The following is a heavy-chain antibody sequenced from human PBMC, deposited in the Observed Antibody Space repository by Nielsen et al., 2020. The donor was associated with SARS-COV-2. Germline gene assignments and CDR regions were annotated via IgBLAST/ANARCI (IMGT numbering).Heavy chain of an antibody. J-gene: IGHJ4*02. D-gene: IGHD3-3*01. Sequence: SETLSLTCAVYGGSFSGHYWSWIRQTPGQGLEWIGEITHAGTTNYNPSLQSRVTISLDTSKKQFPLRLSSLTAADTAVYYCAGTLTIFGVAPTLDYWGQGTLVTVSS. CDR3: AGTLTIFGVAPTLDY. CDR2: ITHAGTT. CDR1: GGSFSGHY. V-gene: IGHV4-34*01.